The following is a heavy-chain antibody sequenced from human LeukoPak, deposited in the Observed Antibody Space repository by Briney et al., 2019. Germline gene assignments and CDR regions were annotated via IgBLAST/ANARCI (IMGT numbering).Heavy chain of an antibody. J-gene: IGHJ5*02. Sequence: ASVKVSCKVSGYTLTELSMHWVRQAPGKGLEWMGGFDPEDGETIYAQKFQGRVTMTEDTSTDTAYMELSSLRSEDTAVYYCARDPRVVVITQGRSVWFDPWGQGTLVTVSS. V-gene: IGHV1-24*01. CDR1: GYTLTELS. D-gene: IGHD3-22*01. CDR2: FDPEDGET. CDR3: ARDPRVVVITQGRSVWFDP.